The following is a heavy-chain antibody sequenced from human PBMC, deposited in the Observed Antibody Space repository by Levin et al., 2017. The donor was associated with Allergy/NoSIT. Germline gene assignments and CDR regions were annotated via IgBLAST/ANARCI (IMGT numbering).Heavy chain of an antibody. CDR2: ITPAGSIK. CDR3: ARPALDY. Sequence: LSLTCAASGFPFTTFGMHWVRPAPGKGLEWVALITPAGSIKYYADSLKGRFTISRDNSKNAVYLQMTSLTVEDTAVYYCARPALDYWGQGTLVTVSS. J-gene: IGHJ4*02. V-gene: IGHV3-30*03. CDR1: GFPFTTFG.